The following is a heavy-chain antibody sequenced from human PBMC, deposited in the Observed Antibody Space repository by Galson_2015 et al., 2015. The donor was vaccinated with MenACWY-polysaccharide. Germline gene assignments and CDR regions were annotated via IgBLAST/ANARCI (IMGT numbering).Heavy chain of an antibody. CDR1: GFSFRDYY. V-gene: IGHV3-11*01. CDR2: ISGTSSTI. CDR3: ARFYDLWRGYEGDY. Sequence: SLRLSCAASGFSFRDYYMSWLRQAPGKGLEWVSYISGTSSTIHYSESVEGQFTISRDNAKNSLFLEMNSLRVEDTAVYFCARFYDLWRGYEGDYWG. J-gene: IGHJ4*01. D-gene: IGHD3-3*01.